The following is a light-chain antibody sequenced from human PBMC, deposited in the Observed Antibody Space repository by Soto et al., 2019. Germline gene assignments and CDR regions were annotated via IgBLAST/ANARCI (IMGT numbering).Light chain of an antibody. Sequence: DIQMTQSPSTLSGSVGDRVSITCRASQSISSWLDWYQQKPGKAPKLLIYDASSLESGVPSRFSGSGSGTEFTPTISSLQPDDFATYYCQQYNSYSGTFGQGTKVDIK. V-gene: IGKV1-5*01. J-gene: IGKJ1*01. CDR2: DAS. CDR1: QSISSW. CDR3: QQYNSYSGT.